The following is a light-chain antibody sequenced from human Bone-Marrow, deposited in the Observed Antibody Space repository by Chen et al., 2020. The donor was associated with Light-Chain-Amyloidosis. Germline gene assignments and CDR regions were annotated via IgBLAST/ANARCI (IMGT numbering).Light chain of an antibody. J-gene: IGLJ2*01. CDR3: QAAERSGTYEVI. V-gene: IGLV3-25*03. CDR1: DLPTKY. Sequence: SYELTQPPSVSVSPGQTARITCSGDDLPTKYAYWYQQKPGQAPVLVIHRDTERPSGISERSSGSSSGTTATLTISGVQAGDEADYRCQAAERSGTYEVIFGGVSKLTVL. CDR2: RDT.